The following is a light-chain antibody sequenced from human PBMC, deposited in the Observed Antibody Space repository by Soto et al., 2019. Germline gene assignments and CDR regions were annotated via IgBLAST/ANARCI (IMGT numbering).Light chain of an antibody. CDR2: DAS. Sequence: EIVLTQSPATLSLSPGERATLSCRASQSVSSYLAWYQQKPGQAPRLLIYDASNRATGIPARFSGSGSGTYFTLTIISLEPEDFAVYYCQQRSNWPPLTFGGGTKVEIK. V-gene: IGKV3-11*01. CDR3: QQRSNWPPLT. CDR1: QSVSSY. J-gene: IGKJ4*01.